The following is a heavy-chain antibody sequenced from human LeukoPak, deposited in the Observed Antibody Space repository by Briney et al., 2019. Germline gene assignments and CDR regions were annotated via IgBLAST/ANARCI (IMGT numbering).Heavy chain of an antibody. CDR1: GFTFSSYS. CDR3: ARVSLLSTSQYGSGSNDF. CDR2: ISRSRTYV. Sequence: KPGGSLRLSCAASGFTFSSYSMNWVRQAPGKGLEWVSSISRSRTYVHYVDSVKGRFTISRDNAKNSLYLQMNSLRAEDTAVYYCARVSLLSTSQYGSGSNDFWGQGTLVTVAS. J-gene: IGHJ4*02. D-gene: IGHD3-10*01. V-gene: IGHV3-21*01.